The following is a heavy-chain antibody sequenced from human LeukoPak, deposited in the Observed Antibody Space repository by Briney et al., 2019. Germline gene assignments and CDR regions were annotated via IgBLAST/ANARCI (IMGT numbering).Heavy chain of an antibody. D-gene: IGHD4-17*01. Sequence: ASVKVSCKASGYTFTCYYMHWVRQAPGQGLEWMGWINPNSGGTNYEQKFQGRGTMTRDRYISKAYMELSRLRSDDTAVYYCARDYGLYYMDVWGKGTTVTVSS. J-gene: IGHJ6*03. V-gene: IGHV1-2*02. CDR2: INPNSGGT. CDR3: ARDYGLYYMDV. CDR1: GYTFTCYY.